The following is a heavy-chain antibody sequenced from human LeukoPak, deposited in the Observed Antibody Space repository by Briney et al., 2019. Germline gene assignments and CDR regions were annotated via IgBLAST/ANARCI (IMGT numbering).Heavy chain of an antibody. CDR2: IYPGDSDT. Sequence: GESLKISCKGSGYSFTSYWIVWVRQMPGKGLEWMGIIYPGDSDTTYSPSFQGQVTISVDKSISTACLQWSSLKASDTAMYFCAKGYGFYFDYWGQGTLVTVSS. V-gene: IGHV5-51*01. J-gene: IGHJ4*02. CDR1: GYSFTSYW. D-gene: IGHD3-10*01. CDR3: AKGYGFYFDY.